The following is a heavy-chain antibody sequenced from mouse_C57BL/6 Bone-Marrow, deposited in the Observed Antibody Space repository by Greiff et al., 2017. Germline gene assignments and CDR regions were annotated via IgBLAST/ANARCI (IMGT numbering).Heavy chain of an antibody. J-gene: IGHJ3*01. CDR1: GYTFTSYW. V-gene: IGHV1-7*01. CDR3: SNLPWFAY. Sequence: VQLQQSGAELAKPGASVKLSCKASGYTFTSYWMHWVKQRPGQGLEWIGYINPSSGYTKYNQKFKDKATLTADKSSSTAYMQMSSLTYDDSAVYYCSNLPWFAYWGQGTLVTVSA. CDR2: INPSSGYT.